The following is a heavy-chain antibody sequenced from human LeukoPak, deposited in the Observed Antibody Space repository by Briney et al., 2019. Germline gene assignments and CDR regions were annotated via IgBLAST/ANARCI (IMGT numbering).Heavy chain of an antibody. J-gene: IGHJ4*02. D-gene: IGHD3-10*01. CDR2: INPSGGST. Sequence: ASVKVSCKASRYTFTSYYMHWVRQAPGQGLEWMGIINPSGGSTSYAQKFQGRVTMTRNTSISTAYMELSSLRSEDTAVYYCARGGGLLWFGELQSSWGQGTLVTVSS. CDR1: RYTFTSYY. CDR3: ARGGGLLWFGELQSS. V-gene: IGHV1-46*01.